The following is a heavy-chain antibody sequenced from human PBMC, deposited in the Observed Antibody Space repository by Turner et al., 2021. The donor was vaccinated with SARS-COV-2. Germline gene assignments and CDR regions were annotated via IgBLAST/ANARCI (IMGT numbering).Heavy chain of an antibody. V-gene: IGHV3-30-3*01. Sequence: QVPLVACGGGVVQRGRSLSLSCAPCGFTFSRFAMHWVRQAQGKGLEWVAIISYDGSNKFYADAVKGRFTISRDNSKNTLYLQMNSLRAEGTAVYYCARDGYQDYGYPYYLDYWGQGTLVTVSS. D-gene: IGHD5-18*01. CDR1: GFTFSRFA. CDR2: ISYDGSNK. J-gene: IGHJ4*02. CDR3: ARDGYQDYGYPYYLDY.